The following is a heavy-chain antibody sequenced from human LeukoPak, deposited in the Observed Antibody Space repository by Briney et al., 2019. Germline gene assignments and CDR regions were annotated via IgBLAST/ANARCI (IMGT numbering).Heavy chain of an antibody. J-gene: IGHJ4*02. CDR1: GFSLGTSGVG. Sequence: CGPTLAKPTQTLTLTCTFSGFSLGTSGVGVGWIRQPPGKALAWLALIYWDDDKRYSPSLKSRLTITKDTSKNQVVLTMTNMDPVDTATYYCVTESYVYYFDYWGQGTLVTVSS. CDR3: VTESYVYYFDY. D-gene: IGHD1-14*01. V-gene: IGHV2-5*02. CDR2: IYWDDDK.